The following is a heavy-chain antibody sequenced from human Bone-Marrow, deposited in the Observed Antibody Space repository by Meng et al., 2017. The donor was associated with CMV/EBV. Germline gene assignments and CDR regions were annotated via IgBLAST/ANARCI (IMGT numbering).Heavy chain of an antibody. V-gene: IGHV3-30*14. CDR2: ISFDGTNK. CDR3: ARGRNHDAFDI. J-gene: IGHJ3*02. D-gene: IGHD1-14*01. CDR1: GFTFGHYA. Sequence: GKSLKISCAASGFTFGHYAIHWVRQVTGKGLEWVAVISFDGTNKYYADSVKGRFTISRDNSKNTLYLQMGSLRAEDMAVYYCARGRNHDAFDIWGQGTMVTVSS.